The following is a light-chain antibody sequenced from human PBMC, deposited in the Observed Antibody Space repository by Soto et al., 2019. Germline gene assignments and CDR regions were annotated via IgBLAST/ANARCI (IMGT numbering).Light chain of an antibody. CDR1: QSVRSS. CDR2: DAS. J-gene: IGKJ3*01. V-gene: IGKV3-11*01. Sequence: EIVLTQSPDTLSLSPGERATLSCRASQSVRSSLAWYQQKPGQAPRLLLYDASNRATGIPARFSGSGSGTDFTLTISSLGPEDFAFYYCQQRSNWPPEVTFGPGTKVHIK. CDR3: QQRSNWPPEVT.